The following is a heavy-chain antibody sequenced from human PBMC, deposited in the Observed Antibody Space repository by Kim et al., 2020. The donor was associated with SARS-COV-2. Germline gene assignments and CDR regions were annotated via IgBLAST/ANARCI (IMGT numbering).Heavy chain of an antibody. CDR2: MYYSATT. J-gene: IGHJ3*02. V-gene: IGHV4-59*01. Sequence: SESLSLTCSVSGGSITDSYWTSIRQRPGTGMEWTGYMYYSATTNSNPSLKSRVTISVDTSKNQFSLKLTSVTAADTALYYCARVGGSSTPLSAFDIWGQGTMVTVSS. CDR1: GGSITDSY. D-gene: IGHD6-6*01. CDR3: ARVGGSSTPLSAFDI.